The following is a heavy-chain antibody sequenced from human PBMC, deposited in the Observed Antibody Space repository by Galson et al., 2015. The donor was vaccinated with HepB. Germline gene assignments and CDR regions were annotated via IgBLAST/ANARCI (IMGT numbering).Heavy chain of an antibody. D-gene: IGHD4-11*01. CDR1: GVTFSSSA. J-gene: IGHJ4*02. Sequence: SLRLSCAVSGVTFSSSAMTWVRQAPGKGLEWVSTIDISGGRTNYTDSVKGRFTISRDDSKNTLSLQMNSLRAEDTALYYCVKDYSNYIGAMDVWGQGTLVTVSS. CDR3: VKDYSNYIGAMDV. V-gene: IGHV3-23*01. CDR2: IDISGGRT.